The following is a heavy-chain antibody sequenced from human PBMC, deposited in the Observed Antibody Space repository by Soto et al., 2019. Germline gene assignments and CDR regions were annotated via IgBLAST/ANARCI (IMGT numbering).Heavy chain of an antibody. CDR3: ARRHGSTGYYFDLDD. D-gene: IGHD6-13*01. CDR2: IYPGDSDT. V-gene: IGHV5-51*01. CDR1: GYNFTSYW. J-gene: IGHJ6*02. Sequence: YRKLSCKGSGYNFTSYWINWVRQRPGKGLEWMGIIYPGDSDTRYSPSFQGQVTISAVKSIVTAYLQWRSLKATDTAVYYCARRHGSTGYYFDLDDWGQGTTVTVSS.